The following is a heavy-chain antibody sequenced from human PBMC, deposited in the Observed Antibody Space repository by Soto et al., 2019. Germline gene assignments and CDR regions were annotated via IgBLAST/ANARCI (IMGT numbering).Heavy chain of an antibody. D-gene: IGHD3-16*01. CDR3: VMVDNYVTPTPQDV. CDR2: ISPYTGNT. Sequence: QGQLVQSGDEVKKPGASVKVSCKASGYIFVNYGIACVRQAPGQGLEWMGWISPYTGNTHSATKIQGRLTMTTDTSTSTAYMDLGSLTFDDTAVYYCVMVDNYVTPTPQDVWGQGTKVTVSS. V-gene: IGHV1-18*01. J-gene: IGHJ6*02. CDR1: GYIFVNYG.